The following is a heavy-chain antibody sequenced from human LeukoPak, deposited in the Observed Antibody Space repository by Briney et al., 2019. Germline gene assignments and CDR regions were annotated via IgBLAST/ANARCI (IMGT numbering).Heavy chain of an antibody. V-gene: IGHV7-4-1*02. D-gene: IGHD2-15*01. J-gene: IGHJ4*02. Sequence: ASVKVSCKASGYTFTNYAMNWVRQAPGQGLEWMGWISTNTGNPAYAPGFTGRLVFSLDTSVSTAYLQISSLQAEDTAVYYCARARGSLQESSLEGDPTNYWGQGTLVTVSS. CDR2: ISTNTGNP. CDR1: GYTFTNYA. CDR3: ARARGSLQESSLEGDPTNY.